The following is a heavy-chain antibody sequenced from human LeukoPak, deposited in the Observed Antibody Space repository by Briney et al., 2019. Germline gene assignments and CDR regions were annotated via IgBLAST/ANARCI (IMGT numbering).Heavy chain of an antibody. Sequence: GGSLRLSCAASGFTFSSYAMSWVRQAPGKGLEWVSGISGSGDNTYYADSVKGRFTTSRDNSKNTLYVQVNSLGTEDTAAYYCAKGSYYDSSGSFYFDYWGQGTLVTVSS. J-gene: IGHJ4*02. D-gene: IGHD3-22*01. CDR2: ISGSGDNT. CDR3: AKGSYYDSSGSFYFDY. V-gene: IGHV3-23*01. CDR1: GFTFSSYA.